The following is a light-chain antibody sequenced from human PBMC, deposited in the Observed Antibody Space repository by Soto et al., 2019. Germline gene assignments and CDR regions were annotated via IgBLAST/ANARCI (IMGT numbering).Light chain of an antibody. Sequence: QSPLTQPSSLSGSPGQSITISCTGSSSDVGGYNFVSWYQQHPDKAPKLMIYDVTNRPSGVSNRFSGSKSGNTASLTISGLQAEDEADYYCSSYTSISTYVFGTGPKVTI. CDR2: DVT. CDR1: SSDVGGYNF. J-gene: IGLJ1*01. V-gene: IGLV2-14*01. CDR3: SSYTSISTYV.